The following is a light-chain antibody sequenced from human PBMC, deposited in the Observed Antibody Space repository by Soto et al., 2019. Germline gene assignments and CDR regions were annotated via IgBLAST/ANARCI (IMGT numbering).Light chain of an antibody. CDR3: SSYGGSNIPLYV. Sequence: QSALTQPPSASGSPGQSLTISCAGTGSDVGAYKYVSWYQQHPGKAPKLIIYEVDKRPSGVPDRFSGSKSGNTASLTVSGLQAEDEADYYCSSYGGSNIPLYVFGTVTKVTV. CDR2: EVD. J-gene: IGLJ1*01. CDR1: GSDVGAYKY. V-gene: IGLV2-8*01.